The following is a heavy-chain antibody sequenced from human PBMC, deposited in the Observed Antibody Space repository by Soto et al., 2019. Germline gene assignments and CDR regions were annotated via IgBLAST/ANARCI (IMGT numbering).Heavy chain of an antibody. J-gene: IGHJ4*02. V-gene: IGHV3-21*06. CDR2: ISSTTNYI. CDR1: GFIFTRYS. CDR3: ARESEDLASNFDY. Sequence: EVQLVESGGGLGKPGGSLRLSCAASGFIFTRYSMNWVRQAPGKGLEWGSSISSTTNYIYYGDSMKGRFTISRDNAKNSLYLEMNSLRSEDTAVYYCARESEDLASNFDYWGQGTLVTVSS.